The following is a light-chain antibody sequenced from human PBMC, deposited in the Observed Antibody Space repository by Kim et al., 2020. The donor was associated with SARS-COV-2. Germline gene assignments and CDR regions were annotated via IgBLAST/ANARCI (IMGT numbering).Light chain of an antibody. CDR2: AAS. CDR1: QYISSY. Sequence: ASVGDRVTITCRASQYISSYLNWYQQKAGKAPNLLLYAASILQSGVPSRFSGSESGTDFTLTINSLQPEDIATYYCQQTYSSPRTFGQGTKVDIK. J-gene: IGKJ1*01. V-gene: IGKV1-39*01. CDR3: QQTYSSPRT.